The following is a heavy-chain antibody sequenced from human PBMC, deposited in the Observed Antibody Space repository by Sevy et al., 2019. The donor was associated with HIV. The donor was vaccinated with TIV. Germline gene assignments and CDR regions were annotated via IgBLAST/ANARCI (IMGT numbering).Heavy chain of an antibody. V-gene: IGHV3-30*18. CDR2: ISHDGINE. CDR3: ANAYSWSNAHSYLYALDD. Sequence: GGSLRLSCIGSGFSFSYYGIHWVRQAPGKGLDWVALISHDGINEYYADSVKGRFTISRDNSKNTVYLKMNSLRNEDRAIYVGANAYSWSNAHSYLYALDDWGQGTTVTVSS. J-gene: IGHJ6*02. D-gene: IGHD5-18*01. CDR1: GFSFSYYG.